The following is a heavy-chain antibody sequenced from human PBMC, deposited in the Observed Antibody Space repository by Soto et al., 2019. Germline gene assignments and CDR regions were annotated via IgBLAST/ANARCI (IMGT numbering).Heavy chain of an antibody. CDR2: IYYSGST. CDR3: VRDVGEYYFDY. Sequence: QLQLQESGPGLVKPSETLSLTCTVSGGSISSSSYYWGWIRQPPGKGLEWIGSIYYSGSTYYNPSLKSRITTSVETSKNQFSLKLSSVTVADTAVYYCVRDVGEYYFDYWGQGTLVTVSS. J-gene: IGHJ4*02. D-gene: IGHD3-10*01. CDR1: GGSISSSSYY. V-gene: IGHV4-39*01.